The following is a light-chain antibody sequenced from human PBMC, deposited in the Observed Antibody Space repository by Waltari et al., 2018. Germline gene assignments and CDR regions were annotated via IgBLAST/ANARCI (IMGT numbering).Light chain of an antibody. CDR1: QNISIY. J-gene: IGKJ2*01. CDR2: KAS. CDR3: QQYHSYSPYT. V-gene: IGKV1-5*03. Sequence: DIQMTQSPSILSASVGDRVTITCRASQNISIYLAWYQQKPGKAPNLLIYKASTLESGVPSRFSGSRSGTEFTLTISSLQPDDFATYYCQQYHSYSPYTFGQGTTLDIK.